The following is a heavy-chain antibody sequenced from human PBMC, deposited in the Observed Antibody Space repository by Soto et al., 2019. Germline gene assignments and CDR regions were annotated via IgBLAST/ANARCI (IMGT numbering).Heavy chain of an antibody. Sequence: PSETLSLTCTVSGGSISSYYWGWIRQPPGKGLEWIGSIYYSGSTYYNPSLKSRVTISVDTSKNQFSLKLSSVTAADTAVYYCARNPTYYYDSSGYSPDYWGQGTLVTVSS. J-gene: IGHJ4*02. V-gene: IGHV4-39*01. D-gene: IGHD3-22*01. CDR3: ARNPTYYYDSSGYSPDY. CDR2: IYYSGST. CDR1: GGSISSYY.